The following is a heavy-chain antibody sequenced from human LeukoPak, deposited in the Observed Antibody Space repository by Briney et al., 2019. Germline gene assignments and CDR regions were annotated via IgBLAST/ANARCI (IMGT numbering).Heavy chain of an antibody. CDR3: AGQRLYQGRGDYYGMDV. CDR2: TYYRSKWYN. Sequence: SQTLSLTCAISGDSVSSNSVAWNWIRQSPSRGLEWLGRTYYRSKWYNDYAVSVKSRITINPDTSKNQFSLQLNSVTPEDTAVYYCAGQRLYQGRGDYYGMDVWGQGTTVTVSS. CDR1: GDSVSSNSVA. J-gene: IGHJ6*02. D-gene: IGHD1-26*01. V-gene: IGHV6-1*01.